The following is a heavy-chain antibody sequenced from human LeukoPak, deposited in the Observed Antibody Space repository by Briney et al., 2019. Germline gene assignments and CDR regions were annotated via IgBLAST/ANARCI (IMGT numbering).Heavy chain of an antibody. J-gene: IGHJ4*02. CDR2: IYYSGST. CDR3: ARGLISYDFWSGYFDY. CDR1: GGSISSYY. D-gene: IGHD3-3*01. V-gene: IGHV4-59*01. Sequence: SETLSLTCTVSGGSISSYYWSWIRQPPGKGLGWIGYIYYSGSTNYNPSLKSRVTISVDTSKNQFSLKLSSVTAADTAVYYCARGLISYDFWSGYFDYWGQGTLVTVSS.